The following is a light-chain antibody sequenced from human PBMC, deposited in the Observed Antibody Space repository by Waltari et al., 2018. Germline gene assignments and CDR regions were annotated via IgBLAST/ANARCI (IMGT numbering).Light chain of an antibody. CDR3: QKYGTLPAT. Sequence: EIVLTQSPGTLSLSPGERATLSCRASQSVSRYLARYQQKPGQAPRLLIYEASRRATGIPDRFSGSGSGTDFTLTISRLEPEDFAVYYCQKYGTLPATFGQGTKVEIK. J-gene: IGKJ1*01. CDR1: QSVSRY. CDR2: EAS. V-gene: IGKV3-20*01.